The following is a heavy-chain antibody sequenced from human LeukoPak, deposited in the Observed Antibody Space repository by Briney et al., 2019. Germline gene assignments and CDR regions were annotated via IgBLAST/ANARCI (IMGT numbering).Heavy chain of an antibody. V-gene: IGHV3-48*03. CDR1: GCTFSSYE. J-gene: IGHJ4*02. Sequence: GGSLRLSCAASGCTFSSYEMNWVRQAPGKGLEWVSSISRSATTRYYADSVMGRFTISRDNAKNSLYLQMNSLRAEDTAVYFCARVGALSSSWLLYWGQGTLVTVSS. CDR3: ARVGALSSSWLLY. D-gene: IGHD6-13*01. CDR2: ISRSATTR.